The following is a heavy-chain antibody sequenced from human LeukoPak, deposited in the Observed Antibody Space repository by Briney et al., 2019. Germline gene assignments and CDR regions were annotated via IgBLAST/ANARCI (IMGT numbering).Heavy chain of an antibody. CDR3: ARAPMPYYYDSSGYYYDY. D-gene: IGHD3-22*01. CDR1: GYTFTTYD. Sequence: GASVKVSCKASGYTFTTYDINWVRQATGQGLEWMGWMDPNSGNTGYAQKFQGRVTMTRNTSIRTAYMELSSLRSEDTAVYYCARAPMPYYYDSSGYYYDYWGQGTLVTVSS. J-gene: IGHJ4*02. CDR2: MDPNSGNT. V-gene: IGHV1-8*01.